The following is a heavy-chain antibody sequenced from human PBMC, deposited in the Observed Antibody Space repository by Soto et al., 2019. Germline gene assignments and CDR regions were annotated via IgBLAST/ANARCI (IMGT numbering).Heavy chain of an antibody. CDR2: IYSGGST. V-gene: IGHV3-53*01. J-gene: IGHJ4*02. CDR1: LFTVSINY. Sequence: LXVSGAASLFTVSINYRIWVRQAPGKGLEWVSVIYSGGSTYYADSVKGRFTISRDNSKNTLYLQMNSLRAEDTAVYYCASSGSGSYYLSGWGQGTLVTVSS. D-gene: IGHD3-10*01. CDR3: ASSGSGSYYLSG.